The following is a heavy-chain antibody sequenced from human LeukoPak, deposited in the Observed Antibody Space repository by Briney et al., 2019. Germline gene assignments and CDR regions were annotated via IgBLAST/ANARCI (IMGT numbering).Heavy chain of an antibody. CDR1: GGSIDIYY. D-gene: IGHD3-22*01. CDR2: IYTTGST. Sequence: SETLSLTCTVSGGSIDIYYWSWIRQPAGKGLEWIGHIYTTGSTSYNPSLKSRVTISVDTSKNQFSLKLSSVTAADTAVYYCARSPWDSSGYPNWFDPWGQGTLVTVSS. CDR3: ARSPWDSSGYPNWFDP. V-gene: IGHV4-4*07. J-gene: IGHJ5*02.